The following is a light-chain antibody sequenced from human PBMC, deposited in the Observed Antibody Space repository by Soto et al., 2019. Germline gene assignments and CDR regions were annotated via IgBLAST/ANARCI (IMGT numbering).Light chain of an antibody. CDR2: AAS. CDR3: QQSYSTPWT. V-gene: IGKV1-39*01. J-gene: IGKJ1*01. CDR1: QNITSY. Sequence: DIQMTQSPPSLSASVGDRVTITCGASQNITSYLNWYQQKPGQAPKLLIYAASSLESGDPSRLSGSGSGTDFTLTISSLQPEDFASYFCQQSYSTPWTFGQGTKVESK.